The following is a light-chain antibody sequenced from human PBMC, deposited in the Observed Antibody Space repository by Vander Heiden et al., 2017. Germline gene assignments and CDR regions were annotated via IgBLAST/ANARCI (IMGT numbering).Light chain of an antibody. CDR2: DAS. Sequence: DIQMTQSPSSLSASEGDRVTITCQASQDISNYLNWYQQKPGKAPKLLIYDASNLETGVPSRFSGSGSGTDFTFAISSLQPEDIATYYCQQYDNLLFTFGRGTKVDIK. CDR1: QDISNY. V-gene: IGKV1-33*01. J-gene: IGKJ3*01. CDR3: QQYDNLLFT.